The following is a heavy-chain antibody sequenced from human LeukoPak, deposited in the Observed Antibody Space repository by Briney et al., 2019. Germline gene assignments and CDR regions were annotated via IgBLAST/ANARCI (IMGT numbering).Heavy chain of an antibody. CDR3: AGGSYLRPFDY. D-gene: IGHD1-26*01. CDR2: INTNSGGT. V-gene: IGHV1-2*02. J-gene: IGHJ4*02. Sequence: ASLYLSCTASGDTITGYYMHWVRQAPGQGHEWMGCINTNSGGTNYAQKFQGRVAMTRDTSISTAYIELSRLRSDDTAVYYCAGGSYLRPFDYWGQGTLVTVSS. CDR1: GDTITGYY.